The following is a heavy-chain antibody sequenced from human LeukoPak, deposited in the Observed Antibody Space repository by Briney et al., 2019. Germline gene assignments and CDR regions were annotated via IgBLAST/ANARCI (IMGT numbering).Heavy chain of an antibody. CDR1: GYTFTSYD. D-gene: IGHD1-7*01. Sequence: ASVKVSCKASGYTFTSYDINWVRQATGQGLEWMGWMNPNSGNTGYAQKFQGRVTITRNTSISTAYMELSSLRSEDTAVYYCARTGTTPYYLDYWGQGTLVTVSS. CDR3: ARTGTTPYYLDY. J-gene: IGHJ4*02. CDR2: MNPNSGNT. V-gene: IGHV1-8*03.